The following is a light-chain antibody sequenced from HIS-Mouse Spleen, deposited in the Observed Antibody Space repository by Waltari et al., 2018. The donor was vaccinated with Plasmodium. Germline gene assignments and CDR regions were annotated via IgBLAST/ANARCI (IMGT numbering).Light chain of an antibody. CDR1: ALPKQY. J-gene: IGLJ2*01. CDR3: QSADSSATYVV. CDR2: KDS. Sequence: SYELTQPPSVSVSPGQTARITCSGDALPKQYAYWYQQKPGQAPVLGIYKDSERPSGIPERFSGSSSGTTVTLTISGGQAEDEADYYWQSADSSATYVVFGGGTKLTVL. V-gene: IGLV3-25*03.